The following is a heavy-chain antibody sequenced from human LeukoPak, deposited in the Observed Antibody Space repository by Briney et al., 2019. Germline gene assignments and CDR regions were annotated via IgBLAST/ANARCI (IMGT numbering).Heavy chain of an antibody. D-gene: IGHD5-12*01. J-gene: IGHJ4*02. CDR1: GYTFTGYY. V-gene: IGHV1-2*02. Sequence: ASVKVSCKASGYTFTGYYMHWVRQAPGQGLEWMGWINPNSGGTNYAQKFQGRVTMTRDTSISTAYMELSRLRSDDTAVYYCARVPSRGYSGYDLYFDYWGQGTLVTVPS. CDR3: ARVPSRGYSGYDLYFDY. CDR2: INPNSGGT.